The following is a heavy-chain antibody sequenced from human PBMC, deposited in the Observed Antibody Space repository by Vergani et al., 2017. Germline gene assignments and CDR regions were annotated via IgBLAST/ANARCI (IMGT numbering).Heavy chain of an antibody. CDR3: ARHGGSGNFYHLFDS. V-gene: IGHV4-59*08. CDR2: FHHTGMT. J-gene: IGHJ4*02. D-gene: IGHD3-10*01. CDR1: GGSMSGYY. Sequence: QVRLQESGPGLVKPSETLSLTCSASGGSMSGYYWSWIGRPPGKGLEWIASFHHTGMTYNNPSLKSRVTISVDTSKNLISLKLNSVTAADTALYYCARHGGSGNFYHLFDSWGQGTLVTVSS.